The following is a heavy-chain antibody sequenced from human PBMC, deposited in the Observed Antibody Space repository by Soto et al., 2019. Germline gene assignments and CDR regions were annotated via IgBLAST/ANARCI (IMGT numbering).Heavy chain of an antibody. V-gene: IGHV3-15*01. CDR2: IKSKTDGGTT. J-gene: IGHJ5*02. CDR3: TTDRGRLNRFDP. CDR1: GFTFSNAW. Sequence: EVQLVESGGGLVKPGGSLRLSCAASGFTFSNAWMSWVRQAPGKGLEWVGRIKSKTDGGTTDYAAPVKGRFTISRDDSKNTLCLQMNSLKTEDTAVYYCTTDRGRLNRFDPWGQGTLVTVSS. D-gene: IGHD3-10*01.